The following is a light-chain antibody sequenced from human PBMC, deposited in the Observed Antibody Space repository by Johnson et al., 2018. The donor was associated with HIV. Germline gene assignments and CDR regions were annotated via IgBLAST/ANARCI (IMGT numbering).Light chain of an antibody. J-gene: IGLJ1*01. CDR1: SSNIGNNY. Sequence: QSVLTQPPSVSAAPGQKVTISCSGSSSNIGNNYVSWYQQVPGTAPKLLIYENNKRPSGIPDRFSGSKSGTSATLGITGRQTGDEADYYCGTWDSSLSSYVFGTGTKVTVL. CDR3: GTWDSSLSSYV. V-gene: IGLV1-51*02. CDR2: ENN.